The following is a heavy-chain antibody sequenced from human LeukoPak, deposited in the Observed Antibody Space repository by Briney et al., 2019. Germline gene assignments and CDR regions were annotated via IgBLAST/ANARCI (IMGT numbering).Heavy chain of an antibody. CDR2: IYYSGST. Sequence: PSETLSLTCTVSGGSISSSSYYWGWIRQPPGKGLEWIGSIYYSGSTYYNPSLKSRVTISVDTSKNQFSLKLSSVTAADTAVYYCARSIAARLNYYYYYMDVWGKGTTVTVSS. CDR1: GGSISSSSYY. V-gene: IGHV4-39*07. CDR3: ARSIAARLNYYYYYMDV. D-gene: IGHD6-6*01. J-gene: IGHJ6*03.